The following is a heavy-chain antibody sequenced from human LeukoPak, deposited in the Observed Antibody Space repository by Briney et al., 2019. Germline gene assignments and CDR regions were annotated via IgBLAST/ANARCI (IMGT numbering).Heavy chain of an antibody. J-gene: IGHJ4*02. V-gene: IGHV4-31*03. Sequence: SETLSLTCTVSGGSISSGGYYWSWIRQHPGKGLEWIGYIYYSGSTYYNPSLKSRVTISVDTSKNQFSLKLSSVTAADTAVYYCARGPLPRYCSGGSCPTYYFDYWGQGTLVTVSS. CDR2: IYYSGST. CDR1: GGSISSGGYY. D-gene: IGHD2-15*01. CDR3: ARGPLPRYCSGGSCPTYYFDY.